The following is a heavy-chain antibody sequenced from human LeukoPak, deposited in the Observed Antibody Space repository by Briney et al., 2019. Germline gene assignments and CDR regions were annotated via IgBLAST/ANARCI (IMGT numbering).Heavy chain of an antibody. CDR2: IYNDGNT. CDR3: ARDGALGL. J-gene: IGHJ4*02. V-gene: IGHV3-53*01. CDR1: GFTDSCNY. Sequence: GVPLTLPCVVSGFTDSCNYLICLRHAPENGLKWVSVIYNDGNTYFADSVKGRFTISRDNSKNTLYLQMNSLRAEDTAVYYCARDGALGLWGQGTLVTVSS. D-gene: IGHD3/OR15-3a*01.